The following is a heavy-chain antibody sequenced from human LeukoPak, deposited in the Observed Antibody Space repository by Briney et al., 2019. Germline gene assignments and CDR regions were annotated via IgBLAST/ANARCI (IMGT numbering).Heavy chain of an antibody. D-gene: IGHD4-17*01. J-gene: IGHJ3*02. CDR2: LDPEDGEA. CDR1: GYTFTSYG. CDR3: ATRNFGDYGAFDI. V-gene: IGHV1-24*01. Sequence: ASVKVSCRASGYTFTSYGISWVRQAPGKGLEWMGGLDPEDGEAIYAQPLQGRVTMTEDTSSDTACMVLSSLRSEDTAVYYCATRNFGDYGAFDIWGQGTMVTVSS.